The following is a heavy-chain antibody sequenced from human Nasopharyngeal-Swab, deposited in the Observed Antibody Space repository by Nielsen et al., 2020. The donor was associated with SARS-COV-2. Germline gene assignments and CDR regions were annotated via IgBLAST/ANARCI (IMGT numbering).Heavy chain of an antibody. D-gene: IGHD6-13*01. CDR3: AREYSSSWYRGFDY. CDR1: GGSFSGYY. Sequence: SETLSLTCAAYGGSFSGYYWSWIRQPPGKGLEWIGEINHSGSTNYNPSLKSRVTISVDTSKNQFSLKLSSVTAADTAVHYCAREYSSSWYRGFDYWGQGTLVTVSS. J-gene: IGHJ4*02. CDR2: INHSGST. V-gene: IGHV4-34*01.